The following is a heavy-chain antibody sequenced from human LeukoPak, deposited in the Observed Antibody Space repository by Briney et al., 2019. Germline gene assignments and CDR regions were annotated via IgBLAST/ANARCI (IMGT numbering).Heavy chain of an antibody. CDR2: IHSDGTT. CDR3: ARDLITVTGGG. V-gene: IGHV3-66*01. Sequence: PGGSLRLSCAVSGFTVSSSYMSWVRQAPGKGLEWVSVIHSDGTTYHADSVKGRFTISRDNSKNTLYLQMNILRAEDTAVYYCARDLITVTGGGWGQGTLVTVSS. CDR1: GFTVSSSY. D-gene: IGHD4-17*01. J-gene: IGHJ4*02.